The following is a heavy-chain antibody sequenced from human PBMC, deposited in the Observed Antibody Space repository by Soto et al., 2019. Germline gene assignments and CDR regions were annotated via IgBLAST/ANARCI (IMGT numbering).Heavy chain of an antibody. V-gene: IGHV1-18*04. CDR1: DYTFTSHG. D-gene: IGHD2-2*01. CDR3: AIYHLELFRFDY. CDR2: ISLYNGNT. J-gene: IGHJ4*02. Sequence: GASVKVSCKASDYTFTSHGISWVRPAPGQGLEWMGWISLYNGNTNYAQKFQGRVTMTTDTSTSTAYMELRSLRSDDTAMYYCAIYHLELFRFDYWGQGTLVTVSS.